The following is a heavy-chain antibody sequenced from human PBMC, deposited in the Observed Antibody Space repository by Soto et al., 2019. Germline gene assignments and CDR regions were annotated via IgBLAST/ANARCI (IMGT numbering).Heavy chain of an antibody. CDR2: INPNSGGT. D-gene: IGHD1-26*01. Sequence: ASVKVSCKASGYTFTVYYMHWVRQAPGQGLEWMGWINPNSGGTNYAQKFQGWVTMTRDTSISTAYMELSRLRSDDTAVYYCARGRRGATPRGHYYGMDVWGQGTTVTVSS. J-gene: IGHJ6*02. CDR3: ARGRRGATPRGHYYGMDV. CDR1: GYTFTVYY. V-gene: IGHV1-2*04.